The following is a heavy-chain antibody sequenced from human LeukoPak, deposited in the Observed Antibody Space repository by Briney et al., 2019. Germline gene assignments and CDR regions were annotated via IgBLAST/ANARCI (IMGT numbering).Heavy chain of an antibody. V-gene: IGHV3-9*01. J-gene: IGHJ4*02. CDR3: AKDSGNSYYFDY. CDR2: ISWNSGSI. D-gene: IGHD4-23*01. CDR1: GFTFSSYS. Sequence: PGGSLRLSCAASGFTFSSYSMNWVRQAPGKGLEWVSGISWNSGSIGYADSVKGRFTISRDNAKNSLYLQMNSLRAEDTALYYCAKDSGNSYYFDYWGQGTLVTVSS.